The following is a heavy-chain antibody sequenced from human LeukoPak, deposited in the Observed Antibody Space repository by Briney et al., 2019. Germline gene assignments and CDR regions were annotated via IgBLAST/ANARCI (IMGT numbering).Heavy chain of an antibody. J-gene: IGHJ3*02. Sequence: ASVKVSCKASGYTFTSYDINWVRQATGQGLEWMGWMNPNSGNTGYAQKFQGRVTITRNTSISTAYMELSSLRAEDTAVYYCARTIFGVSDDAFDIWGQGTMVTVSS. V-gene: IGHV1-8*03. CDR3: ARTIFGVSDDAFDI. D-gene: IGHD3-3*01. CDR1: GYTFTSYD. CDR2: MNPNSGNT.